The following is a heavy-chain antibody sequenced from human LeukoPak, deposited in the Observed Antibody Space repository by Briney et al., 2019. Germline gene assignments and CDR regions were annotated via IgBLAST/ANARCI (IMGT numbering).Heavy chain of an antibody. V-gene: IGHV3-43D*04. Sequence: GGPLRLSCAPSGFTFDDYAMHCVRYAPGPGLEPFSLISWDGGSTYYADSVKGRFTISRDNSKNSLYLQMNSLRAEDTALYYCAKDIAPRGVITIYYYYYGMDVWGKGTTVTVSS. CDR2: ISWDGGST. D-gene: IGHD3-10*01. CDR3: AKDIAPRGVITIYYYYYGMDV. J-gene: IGHJ6*04. CDR1: GFTFDDYA.